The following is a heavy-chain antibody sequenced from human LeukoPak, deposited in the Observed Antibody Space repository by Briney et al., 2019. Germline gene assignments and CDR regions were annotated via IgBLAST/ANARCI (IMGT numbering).Heavy chain of an antibody. Sequence: SETLSLTCAVYGGSFSGYYWSWIRQPPGKGLEWIGEINHSGSTNYNPSLKSRVTISVDTSKNQFSPKLSSVTAPDTAVYYCARGRVVVVPAAKDYYYGMDVWGQGTTVTVSS. CDR2: INHSGST. D-gene: IGHD2-2*01. CDR1: GGSFSGYY. J-gene: IGHJ6*02. V-gene: IGHV4-34*01. CDR3: ARGRVVVVPAAKDYYYGMDV.